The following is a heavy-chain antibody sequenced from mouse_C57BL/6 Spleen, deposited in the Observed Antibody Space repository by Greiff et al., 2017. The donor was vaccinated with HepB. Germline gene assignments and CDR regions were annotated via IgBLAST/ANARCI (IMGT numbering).Heavy chain of an antibody. Sequence: QVQLKQPGAELVKPGASVKLSCKASGYTFTSYWMHWVKQRPGQGLEWIGMIHPNSGSTNYNEKFKSKATLTVDKSSSTAYMQLSSLTSEDSAVYYCASPFYYDYDVWYFDVWGTGTTVTVSS. CDR3: ASPFYYDYDVWYFDV. V-gene: IGHV1-64*01. CDR1: GYTFTSYW. D-gene: IGHD2-4*01. J-gene: IGHJ1*03. CDR2: IHPNSGST.